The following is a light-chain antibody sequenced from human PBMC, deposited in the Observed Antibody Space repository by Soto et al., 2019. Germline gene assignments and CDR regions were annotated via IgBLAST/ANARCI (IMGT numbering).Light chain of an antibody. CDR3: MQALQISMT. Sequence: DIVLTQSPLSLSVTPGEPASISCRSSQSLMNNRGYIYLDWYLQKPGQSPQLLIYLGSNRASGVPDRFSGSVSGTDFTLKISRVEAEDVGVYYCMQALQISMTFGGGTKVDI. J-gene: IGKJ4*01. CDR2: LGS. CDR1: QSLMNNRGYIY. V-gene: IGKV2-28*01.